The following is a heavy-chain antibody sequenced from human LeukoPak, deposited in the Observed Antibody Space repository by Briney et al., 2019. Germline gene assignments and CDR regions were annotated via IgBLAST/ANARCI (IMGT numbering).Heavy chain of an antibody. Sequence: SETLSLTCAVYGGSLSGYSWTWIRQPPGKGLEWIGEIDHSGSTNNASLTSRVITSADTSQNQFSLKLTSVTVADTAVYYCARVYVTVVRGRWFDPWAREPWSPSPQ. CDR3: ARVYVTVVRGRWFDP. J-gene: IGHJ5*02. V-gene: IGHV4-34*01. CDR1: GGSLSGYS. D-gene: IGHD3-10*01. CDR2: IDHSGST.